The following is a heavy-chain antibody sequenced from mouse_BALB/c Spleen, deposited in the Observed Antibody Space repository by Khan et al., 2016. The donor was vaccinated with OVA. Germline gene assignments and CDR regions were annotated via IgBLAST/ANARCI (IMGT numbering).Heavy chain of an antibody. V-gene: IGHV1S56*01. D-gene: IGHD1-1*01. CDR1: GYTFTAYD. CDR2: IYPGDGSN. J-gene: IGHJ4*01. CDR3: AREGLRGVGMDY. Sequence: QVQLQQSGPELVKPGALVKISCKASGYTFTAYDINWVKQRPGQGLEWIGWIYPGDGSNEYNENFKGKATLTADTSSNTAYMQLSSLTSEKSAVYFCAREGLRGVGMDYWGQGTSVSVSS.